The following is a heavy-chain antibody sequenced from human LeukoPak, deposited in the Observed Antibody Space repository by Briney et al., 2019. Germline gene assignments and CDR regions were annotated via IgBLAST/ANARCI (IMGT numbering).Heavy chain of an antibody. D-gene: IGHD1-26*01. CDR1: GGSISSYY. V-gene: IGHV4-4*09. CDR3: ARAAHSFYRASAFDI. J-gene: IGHJ3*02. Sequence: SETLSLTCTVSGGSISSYYWSWIRQPPGKGLEWIGYIYTSGSTNYNPSLKSRVTISVDTSKNQFSLKLSSVTAADTAVYYCARAAHSFYRASAFDIWGQGTMVTVSS. CDR2: IYTSGST.